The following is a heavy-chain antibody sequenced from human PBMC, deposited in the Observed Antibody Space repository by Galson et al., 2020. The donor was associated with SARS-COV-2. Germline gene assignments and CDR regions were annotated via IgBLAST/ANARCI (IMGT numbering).Heavy chain of an antibody. CDR2: IWYDGSNK. CDR1: GFTFSSYG. CDR3: ARGLGIVVVPADLSAEYFQH. Sequence: GGSLRLSCAASGFTFSSYGMHWVRQAPGKGLEWVAVIWYDGSNKYYADSVKGRFTISRDNSKNTLYLQMNSLRAEDTAVYYCARGLGIVVVPADLSAEYFQHWGQGTLVTVSS. V-gene: IGHV3-33*01. D-gene: IGHD2-2*01. J-gene: IGHJ1*01.